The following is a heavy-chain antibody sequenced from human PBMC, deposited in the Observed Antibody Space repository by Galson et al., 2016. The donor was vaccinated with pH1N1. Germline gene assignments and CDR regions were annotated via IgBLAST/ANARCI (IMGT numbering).Heavy chain of an antibody. CDR2: ISASGANT. Sequence: SLRLSCAASGFTFNIFAMSWVRQAPGKGLEWVSTISASGANTNYADSVKGRFTISRDNSKNTLYLQTNSLRAEDTAIYYCVKLDSSGYYYGRFDSWGQGTLVTVSS. V-gene: IGHV3-23*01. CDR3: VKLDSSGYYYGRFDS. D-gene: IGHD3-22*01. CDR1: GFTFNIFA. J-gene: IGHJ4*02.